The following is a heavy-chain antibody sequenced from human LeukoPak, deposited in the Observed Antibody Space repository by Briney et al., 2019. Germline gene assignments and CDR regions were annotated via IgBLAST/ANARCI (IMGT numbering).Heavy chain of an antibody. CDR3: ARMRYSGSQGGYFDY. V-gene: IGHV4-4*02. D-gene: IGHD3-10*01. J-gene: IGHJ4*02. CDR1: GGSISSSNW. Sequence: SETLSPTCAVSGGSISSSNWWSWVRQPPGKGLEWIGEIYHSGSTNYNPSLKSRVTISVDKSRNQFSLKLSSVTAADTAVYYCARMRYSGSQGGYFDYWGQGTLVTVSS. CDR2: IYHSGST.